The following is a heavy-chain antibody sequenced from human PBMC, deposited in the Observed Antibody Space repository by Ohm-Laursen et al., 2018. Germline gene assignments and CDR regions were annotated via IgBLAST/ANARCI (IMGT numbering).Heavy chain of an antibody. V-gene: IGHV3-23*01. CDR3: AKAHASDAFDF. J-gene: IGHJ3*01. CDR2: ISGSGGST. CDR1: GFTVSNNY. Sequence: GSLRLSCSASGFTVSNNYMSWVRQAPGKGLEWVSAISGSGGSTYYADSVKGRFTISRDNSKNTLFLQMNSLRAEDTAVYYCAKAHASDAFDFWGQGTMVTVSS.